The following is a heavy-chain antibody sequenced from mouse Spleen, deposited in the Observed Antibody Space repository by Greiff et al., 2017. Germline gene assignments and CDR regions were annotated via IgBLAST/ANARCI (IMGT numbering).Heavy chain of an antibody. D-gene: IGHD2-5*01. Sequence: QVQLQQPGAELVMPGASVKLSCKASGYTFTSYWMHWVKQRPGQGLEWIGEIDPSDSYTNYNQKFKGKATLTVDKSSSTAYMQLSSLTSEDSAVYYCARKDYSNPAGFAYWGQGTLVTVSA. CDR1: GYTFTSYW. V-gene: IGHV1-69*01. J-gene: IGHJ3*01. CDR2: IDPSDSYT. CDR3: ARKDYSNPAGFAY.